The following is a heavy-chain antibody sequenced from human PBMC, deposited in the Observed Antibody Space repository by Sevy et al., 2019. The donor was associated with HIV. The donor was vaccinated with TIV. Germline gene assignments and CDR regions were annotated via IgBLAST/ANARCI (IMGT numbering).Heavy chain of an antibody. V-gene: IGHV3-23*01. CDR3: EAITTAGRDY. Sequence: GGSLRLSCVASGFTFSTYAMSWVRQAPGKGLEWVSSISGSGGYTYYADSVKGRFTISRDNSNNMLYLQMNSLRAEDTAIYYCEAITTAGRDYWGQGTLVTVSS. CDR2: ISGSGGYT. CDR1: GFTFSTYA. D-gene: IGHD1-1*01. J-gene: IGHJ4*02.